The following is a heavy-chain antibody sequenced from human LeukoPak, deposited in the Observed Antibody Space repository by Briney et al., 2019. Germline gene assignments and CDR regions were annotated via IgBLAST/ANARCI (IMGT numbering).Heavy chain of an antibody. CDR1: GGSFSGYY. V-gene: IGHV4-34*01. Sequence: TSETLSLTCAVYGGSFSGYYWSWIRQPPGKGLEWIGEINHSGSTNYNPSLKSRVTISVDTSKNQFSLKLSSVTAADTAVYCCARGFSRPRWFDPWGQGTLVTVFS. J-gene: IGHJ5*02. CDR3: ARGFSRPRWFDP. D-gene: IGHD2/OR15-2a*01. CDR2: INHSGST.